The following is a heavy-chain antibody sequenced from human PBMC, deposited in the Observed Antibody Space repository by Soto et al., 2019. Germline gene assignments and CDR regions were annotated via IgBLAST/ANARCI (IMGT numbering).Heavy chain of an antibody. J-gene: IGHJ6*02. CDR3: ARANGSGSYGYYYGMGV. V-gene: IGHV4-30-4*01. CDR2: IYYSGST. CDR1: GGSISSGDYY. Sequence: LSLTCTVSGGSISSGDYYWSWIRQPPGKGLEWIGYIYYSGSTYYNPSLKSRVTISVDTSKNQFSLKLSSVTAADTAVYYCARANGSGSYGYYYGMGVWGQGTTVTVSS. D-gene: IGHD3-10*01.